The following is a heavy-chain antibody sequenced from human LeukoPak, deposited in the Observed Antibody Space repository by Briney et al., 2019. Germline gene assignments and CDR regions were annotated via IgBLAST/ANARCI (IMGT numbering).Heavy chain of an antibody. CDR2: ISGSGGST. J-gene: IGHJ3*02. CDR3: ARDRRIVGATDAFDI. CDR1: GFTFSIYD. Sequence: PGGSLRLSCAASGFTFSIYDMSWVRQAPGKGLEWVSAISGSGGSTYYADSVKGRFTISRDNSKNTLYLQMNSLRAEDTAVYYCARDRRIVGATDAFDIWGQGTMVTVSS. V-gene: IGHV3-23*01. D-gene: IGHD1-26*01.